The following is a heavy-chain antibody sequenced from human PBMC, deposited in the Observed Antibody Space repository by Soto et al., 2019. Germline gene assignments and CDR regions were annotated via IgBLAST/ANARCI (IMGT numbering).Heavy chain of an antibody. CDR3: AIEWGIAAAGNPGVTYFDY. CDR1: GFSLSTSGVG. V-gene: IGHV2-5*02. D-gene: IGHD6-13*01. CDR2: IYWDDDK. J-gene: IGHJ4*02. Sequence: SGPTLVHPTQTLTLTCTFSGFSLSTSGVGVGWIRQPPGKALEWLALIYWDDDKRYSPSLKSRLTITKDTSKNQVVLTMTNMDPVDTATYYCAIEWGIAAAGNPGVTYFDYWGQGTLVTVSS.